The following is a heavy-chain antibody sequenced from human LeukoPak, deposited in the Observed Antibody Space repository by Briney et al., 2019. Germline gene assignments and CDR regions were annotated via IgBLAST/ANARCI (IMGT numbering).Heavy chain of an antibody. CDR2: ISGSGGST. J-gene: IGHJ6*02. CDR3: AKDTPSYDILTGYPTNYYYYYGMDV. V-gene: IGHV3-23*01. Sequence: GGSLRLSCAVSGFTFSNYAMNWVRQAPGKGLEWVSAISGSGGSTYYADSVKGRFTISRDNSKNTLYLQMNSLRAEDTAVYYCAKDTPSYDILTGYPTNYYYYYGMDVWGQGTTVTVSS. CDR1: GFTFSNYA. D-gene: IGHD3-9*01.